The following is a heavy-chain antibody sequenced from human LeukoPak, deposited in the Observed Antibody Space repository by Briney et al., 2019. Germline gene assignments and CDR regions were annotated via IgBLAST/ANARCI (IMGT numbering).Heavy chain of an antibody. Sequence: PSQTLSLTCTVSGGSISSGGYYWSWIRQPPGKGLEWIGYIYHSGSTYYNPSLKSRVTISVDRSKNQFSLKLSSVTAADTAVYYCAREEHDYGGNSGWFDPWGQGTLVTVSS. D-gene: IGHD4-23*01. CDR3: AREEHDYGGNSGWFDP. CDR1: GGSISSGGYY. J-gene: IGHJ5*02. CDR2: IYHSGST. V-gene: IGHV4-30-2*01.